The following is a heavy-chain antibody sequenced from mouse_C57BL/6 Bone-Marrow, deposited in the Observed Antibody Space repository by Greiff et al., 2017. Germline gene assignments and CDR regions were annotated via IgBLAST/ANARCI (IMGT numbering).Heavy chain of an antibody. J-gene: IGHJ4*01. CDR2: IGPSDSYT. CDR1: GYTFTSYW. V-gene: IGHV1-69*01. CDR3: ARGMDY. Sequence: VQLQQPGAELVMPGASVKLSCKASGYTFTSYWMNWVKQRHGQGLEWIGEIGPSDSYTNYNQKFKVKSTLTVEKSSSTAYMQLSSLTSEDSAVYYCARGMDYWGQGTSVTVSS.